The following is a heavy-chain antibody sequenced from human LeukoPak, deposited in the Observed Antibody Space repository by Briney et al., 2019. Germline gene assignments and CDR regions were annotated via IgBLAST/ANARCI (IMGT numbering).Heavy chain of an antibody. J-gene: IGHJ1*01. CDR2: IKSKTDGGTT. Sequence: GGSLRLSCAASGFTFSNAWMSWVRQAPGKGLEWVGRIKSKTDGGTTDYAAPVKGRFTISRGDSKSTLYLQMNSLKTEDTAVYYCTTALPDIVVVPAAPKGYFQHWGQGTLVTVSS. D-gene: IGHD2-2*01. CDR1: GFTFSNAW. CDR3: TTALPDIVVVPAAPKGYFQH. V-gene: IGHV3-15*01.